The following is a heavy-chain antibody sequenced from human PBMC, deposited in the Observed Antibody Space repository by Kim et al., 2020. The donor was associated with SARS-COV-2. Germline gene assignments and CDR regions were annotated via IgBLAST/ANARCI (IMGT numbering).Heavy chain of an antibody. CDR3: AKRFSGTPRD. V-gene: IGHV3-23*01. CDR2: ISDDGSRT. CDR1: GFTFSSYA. J-gene: IGHJ4*02. D-gene: IGHD1-26*01. Sequence: GGSLRLSCAVSGFTFSSYAMNWVRQAPGKGLEWVSTISDDGSRTYYADSVKGRFTISRDNSKSTLHLQMNSLRADDTAIYYCAKRFSGTPRDWGQGTLVTVSS.